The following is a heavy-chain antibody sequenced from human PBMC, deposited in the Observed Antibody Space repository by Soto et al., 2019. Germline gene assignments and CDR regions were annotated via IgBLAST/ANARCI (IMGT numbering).Heavy chain of an antibody. V-gene: IGHV1-2*02. Sequence: QVQLVQSGAEMKKPGASVKISCKASGYYFTGYYMHWVRQAPGQALEWMGWINPNSGVTNYAQRFQGRVTMTRNTSISTAYLEVKRLTSDDTAVYYCATNLFSSTSRGSDFDPWGQGTLVIVSS. CDR3: ATNLFSSTSRGSDFDP. CDR1: GYYFTGYY. D-gene: IGHD2-2*01. CDR2: INPNSGVT. J-gene: IGHJ5*02.